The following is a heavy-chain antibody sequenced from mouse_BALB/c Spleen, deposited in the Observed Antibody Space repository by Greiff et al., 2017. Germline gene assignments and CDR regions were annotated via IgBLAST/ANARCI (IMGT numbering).Heavy chain of an antibody. CDR2: IYPGDGDT. CDR3: ARMGLITTVVATSDWYFDV. J-gene: IGHJ1*01. V-gene: IGHV1-82*01. Sequence: VQLQQSGPELVKPGASVKISCKASGYAFSSSWMNWVKQRPGQGLEWIGRIYPGDGDTNYNGKFKGKATLTADKSSSTAYMQLSSLTSVDSAVYFCARMGLITTVVATSDWYFDVWGAGTTVTVSS. D-gene: IGHD1-1*01. CDR1: GYAFSSSW.